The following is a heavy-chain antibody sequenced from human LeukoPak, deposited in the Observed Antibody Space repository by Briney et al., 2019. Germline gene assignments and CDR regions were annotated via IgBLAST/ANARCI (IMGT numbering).Heavy chain of an antibody. CDR3: AKVFSSGWYSRTSFDY. V-gene: IGHV3-23*01. CDR2: ISGSGGST. J-gene: IGHJ4*02. D-gene: IGHD6-19*01. Sequence: GGSLRLSCAASGFTFSSYAMSWVRQAPGKGLEWVSAISGSGGSTYYADSVKGRFTISRDNSKNTLYLQMNSLRAEDTAVYYCAKVFSSGWYSRTSFDYWGQGTLVTVSS. CDR1: GFTFSSYA.